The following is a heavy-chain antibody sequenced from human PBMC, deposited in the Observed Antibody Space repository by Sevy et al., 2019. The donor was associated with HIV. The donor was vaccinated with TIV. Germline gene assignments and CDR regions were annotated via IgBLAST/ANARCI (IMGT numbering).Heavy chain of an antibody. D-gene: IGHD3-10*01. CDR3: ARDSRSTYYYGSGRPTYYYYGMDV. V-gene: IGHV1-18*01. Sequence: ASVKVSCKASGYTFTSYGISWVRQAPGQGLEWMGWISAYSGNTNYAQKLQGRVTMTTDTSTGTAYLELRSLRSDDTAVYYCARDSRSTYYYGSGRPTYYYYGMDVWGQGTTVTVSS. J-gene: IGHJ6*02. CDR2: ISAYSGNT. CDR1: GYTFTSYG.